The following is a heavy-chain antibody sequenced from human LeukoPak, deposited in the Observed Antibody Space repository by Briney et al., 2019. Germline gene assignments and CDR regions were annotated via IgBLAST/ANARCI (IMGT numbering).Heavy chain of an antibody. Sequence: SETLSLTCAVYGGSFSGYYWSWIRQPPGKGLEWIGEINHSGSTNYNPSLKSRVTISVDTSKNQFSLKLSSVTAADTAVYYCARGDFWSGYPRRFDYWGQGTLVTVSS. CDR3: ARGDFWSGYPRRFDY. D-gene: IGHD3-3*01. J-gene: IGHJ4*02. CDR2: INHSGST. V-gene: IGHV4-34*01. CDR1: GGSFSGYY.